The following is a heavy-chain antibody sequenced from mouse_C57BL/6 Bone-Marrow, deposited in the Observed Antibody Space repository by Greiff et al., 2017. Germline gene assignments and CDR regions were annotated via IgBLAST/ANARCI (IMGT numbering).Heavy chain of an antibody. CDR2: IYPSDSYT. J-gene: IGHJ4*01. V-gene: IGHV1-69*01. D-gene: IGHD2-1*01. Sequence: QVQLQQPGAELVMPGASVKLSCKASGYTFTSYWMHWVKQRPGQGLEWIGEIYPSDSYTNYNQKFKGKSTLTVDKSSSTSYMQLSSLTSEDSAVYYCARGIYYGKGYYAMDYWGQGTSVTVSS. CDR3: ARGIYYGKGYYAMDY. CDR1: GYTFTSYW.